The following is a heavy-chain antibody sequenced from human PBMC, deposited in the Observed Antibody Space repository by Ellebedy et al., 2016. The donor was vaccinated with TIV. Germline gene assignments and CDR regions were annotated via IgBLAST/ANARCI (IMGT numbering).Heavy chain of an antibody. CDR1: GFTFSSYW. CDR2: IKQDGSEK. Sequence: PGGSLRLSCAASGFTFSSYWMTWVRQAPGKGLEWVANIKQDGSEKYYVDSVKGRFTIYRDNAKNSLYLQMKSLRAEDTAVYYCARLPDLGDYWVQYFYGMDVWGQGTTVTVSS. D-gene: IGHD4-17*01. CDR3: ARLPDLGDYWVQYFYGMDV. J-gene: IGHJ6*02. V-gene: IGHV3-7*03.